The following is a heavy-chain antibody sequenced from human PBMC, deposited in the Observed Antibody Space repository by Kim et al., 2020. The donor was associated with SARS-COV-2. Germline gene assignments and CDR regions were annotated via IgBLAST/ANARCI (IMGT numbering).Heavy chain of an antibody. J-gene: IGHJ5*02. CDR2: ISYDGGKK. V-gene: IGHV3-30*18. CDR1: GFTFSSYG. D-gene: IGHD1-20*01. CDR3: AKRCGDSNNWYAVDP. Sequence: GGSLRLSCVASGFTFSSYGMHWVRQAPGKGLEWVAFISYDGGKKYYGDSVKGRFTISRDNAKNTLDLQMNSLRAEDAAVYYCAKRCGDSNNWYAVDPWGQGTLVTVSS.